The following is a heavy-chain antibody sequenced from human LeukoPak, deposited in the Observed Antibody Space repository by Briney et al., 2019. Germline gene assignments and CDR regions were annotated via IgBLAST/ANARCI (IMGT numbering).Heavy chain of an antibody. D-gene: IGHD1-26*01. Sequence: SETLSLTCTVSGDSISNHYWSWIRQPPGKGLVWIGYIFYSGNTHYNPSLKSRVAMSVDTSKNQFSLRLSSVTPADTAVYYCARDRGEGIVGTFDYWGQGTLVTVSS. CDR3: ARDRGEGIVGTFDY. V-gene: IGHV4-59*11. J-gene: IGHJ4*02. CDR1: GDSISNHY. CDR2: IFYSGNT.